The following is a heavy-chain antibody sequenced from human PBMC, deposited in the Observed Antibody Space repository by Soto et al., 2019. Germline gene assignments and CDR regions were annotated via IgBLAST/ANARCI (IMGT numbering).Heavy chain of an antibody. J-gene: IGHJ5*02. CDR1: GFSLSTSGVG. D-gene: IGHD3-3*01. CDR3: AHRYYDFWSDPGGFDP. CDR2: IYWNDDK. V-gene: IGHV2-5*01. Sequence: SGPTLVNPTQTLTLTCTFSGFSLSTSGVGVGWIRQPPGKALEWLALIYWNDDKRYSPSLKSRLTITKDTSKNQVVLTMTNMDPVDTATYYCAHRYYDFWSDPGGFDPWGQGTLVTVSS.